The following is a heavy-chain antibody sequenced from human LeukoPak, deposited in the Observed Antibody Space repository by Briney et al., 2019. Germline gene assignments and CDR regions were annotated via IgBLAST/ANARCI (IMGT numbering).Heavy chain of an antibody. CDR1: GGSISSYC. CDR2: IYYRGSN. J-gene: IGHJ6*03. D-gene: IGHD4-17*01. Sequence: SETLCLTCTAAGGSISSYCWSWIRQPPGKGLEWIGDIYYRGSNNYNPSLRSRVTISVDTSKKKFSLKLSSVTAADTAVYYCARHNGDSNYYYYYMDVWGKGTTVTVSS. V-gene: IGHV4-59*08. CDR3: ARHNGDSNYYYYYMDV.